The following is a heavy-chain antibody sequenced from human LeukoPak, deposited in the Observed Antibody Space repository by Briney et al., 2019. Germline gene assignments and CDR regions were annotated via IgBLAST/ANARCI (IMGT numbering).Heavy chain of an antibody. CDR1: GGSISSYY. V-gene: IGHV4-59*12. Sequence: SETLSLTCTVSGGSISSYYWSWVRQPPGKGLEWIGEIYHSGSTNYNPSLKSRVTISVDKSKNQFSLKLSSVTAADTAVYYCARENYCSSTSCYAYWFDPWGQGTLVTVSS. CDR3: ARENYCSSTSCYAYWFDP. D-gene: IGHD2-2*01. J-gene: IGHJ5*02. CDR2: IYHSGST.